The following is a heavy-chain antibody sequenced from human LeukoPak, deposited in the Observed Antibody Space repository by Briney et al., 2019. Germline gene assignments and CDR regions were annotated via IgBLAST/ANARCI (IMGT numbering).Heavy chain of an antibody. CDR1: GYTFDTYG. CDR2: ISAYNGNTNYAQNT. CDR3: ARGDYGDKFDY. D-gene: IGHD4-17*01. J-gene: IGHJ4*02. V-gene: IGHV1-18*01. Sequence: ASVKVSCKASGYTFDTYGISWVRQAPGQGLEWMGWISAYNGNTNYAQNTNYAQKRQGRVTKTTETSTSTAYMKVRSLRSDDTAVYYCARGDYGDKFDYWGQGTLVTISS.